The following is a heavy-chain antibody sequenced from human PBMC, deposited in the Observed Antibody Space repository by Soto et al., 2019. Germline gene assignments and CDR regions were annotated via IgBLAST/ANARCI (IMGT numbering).Heavy chain of an antibody. J-gene: IGHJ6*02. D-gene: IGHD5-18*01. V-gene: IGHV1-69*13. CDR3: AWSGYSYGYDGMDV. Sequence: GASVKVSCKASGGTFSSYAISWVRQAPGQGLEWMGGIIPIFGTANYAQKFQGRVTITADESTSTAYMELSSLRSEDTAVYYCAWSGYSYGYDGMDVWGQGTTVTVSS. CDR2: IIPIFGTA. CDR1: GGTFSSYA.